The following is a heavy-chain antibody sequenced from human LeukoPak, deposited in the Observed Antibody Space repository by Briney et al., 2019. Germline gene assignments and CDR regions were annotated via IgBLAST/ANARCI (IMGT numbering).Heavy chain of an antibody. Sequence: GGSLRLSXAASGFTFGTYEMNWVRQAPGKGLEWVSYISSSGSTIYYADSVKGRFTISRDNAKNSLYLQMNSLRAEDTAVYYCARDPPYSSSSRARPLDYWGQGTLVTVSS. V-gene: IGHV3-48*03. D-gene: IGHD6-6*01. CDR2: ISSSGSTI. J-gene: IGHJ4*02. CDR1: GFTFGTYE. CDR3: ARDPPYSSSSRARPLDY.